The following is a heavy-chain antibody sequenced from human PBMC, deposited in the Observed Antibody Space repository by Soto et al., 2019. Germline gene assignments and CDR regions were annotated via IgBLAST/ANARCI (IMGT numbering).Heavy chain of an antibody. CDR3: GSGPSTTWIDN. Sequence: NPSETLSLTCTVSGGSITSHHYYWVWIRQPPGKGLEWIGSIYSGGNTYYNPSLRSRLTIFVDTAKNLISLKLSSVSAADSAIYYCGSGPSTTWIDNWGLGTQVTVSS. D-gene: IGHD2-2*01. J-gene: IGHJ4*02. CDR2: IYSGGNT. V-gene: IGHV4-39*01. CDR1: GGSITSHHYY.